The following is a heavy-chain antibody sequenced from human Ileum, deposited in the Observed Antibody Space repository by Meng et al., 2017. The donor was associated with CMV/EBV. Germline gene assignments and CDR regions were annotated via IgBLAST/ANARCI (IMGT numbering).Heavy chain of an antibody. Sequence: GESLKISCTASGFTLSNYDMHWVRQAPGKGLEYVSIISRNGGGTYYADSVRGRFTISRDNSKNTLYLQMGSLRPEDMAVYYWARGRGRTGDVDPGVSGYFDSWGQGTLVTVSS. CDR3: ARGRGRTGDVDPGVSGYFDS. D-gene: IGHD1-1*01. CDR1: GFTLSNYD. J-gene: IGHJ4*02. V-gene: IGHV3-64*02. CDR2: ISRNGGGT.